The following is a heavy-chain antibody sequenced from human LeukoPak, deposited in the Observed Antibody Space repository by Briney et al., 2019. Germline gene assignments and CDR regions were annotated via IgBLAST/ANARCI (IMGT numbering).Heavy chain of an antibody. V-gene: IGHV1-18*01. CDR3: ARDNWNYGWFDP. J-gene: IGHJ5*02. Sequence: ASVKVSCKASGYTXTNYNINWVRQAPGQGLEWMGWISAYNGNTNYAQKLQGRVTMTTDTSTSTAFMYLRGLRSDDTAVYYCARDNWNYGWFDPWGQGTLVTVSS. D-gene: IGHD1-7*01. CDR2: ISAYNGNT. CDR1: GYTXTNYN.